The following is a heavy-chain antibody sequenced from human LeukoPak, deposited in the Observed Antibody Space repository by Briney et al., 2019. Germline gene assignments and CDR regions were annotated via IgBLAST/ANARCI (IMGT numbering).Heavy chain of an antibody. CDR2: IYYSGST. J-gene: IGHJ5*02. CDR3: ARDGTEGWFDP. D-gene: IGHD6-13*01. V-gene: IGHV4-59*01. Sequence: SETLSLTRTVSGGSISSYYWSWIRQPPGKGLEWIGYIYYSGSTNYNPSLKSRVTISVDTSKNQYSLKLSSVTAADTAVYYCARDGTEGWFDPWGQGTLVTVSS. CDR1: GGSISSYY.